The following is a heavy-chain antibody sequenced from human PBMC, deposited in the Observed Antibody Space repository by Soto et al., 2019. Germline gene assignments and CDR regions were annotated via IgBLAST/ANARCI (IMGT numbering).Heavy chain of an antibody. V-gene: IGHV1-3*01. CDR3: ARGGKSKPYCSGGSCHMIEYYFDY. CDR1: GYTFTSYA. D-gene: IGHD2-15*01. Sequence: ASVKVSCKASGYTFTSYAMHWVRQAPGQRLEWMGWTNAGNGNTKYSQKFQGRVTITRDTSASTAYMELSSLRSEDTAVYYCARGGKSKPYCSGGSCHMIEYYFDYWGQGTLVTVSS. J-gene: IGHJ4*02. CDR2: TNAGNGNT.